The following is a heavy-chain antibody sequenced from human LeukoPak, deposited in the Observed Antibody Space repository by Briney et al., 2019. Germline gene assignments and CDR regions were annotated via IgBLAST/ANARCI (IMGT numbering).Heavy chain of an antibody. Sequence: GSLRLSCAASGFTFSSYSMNWVRQAPGKGLEWVSYISSSSSTIYYADSVKGRFTISRDNAKNSLYLQMNSLRAEDTAVYYCARSPLDYGAYYYYYYMDVWGKGTTVTISS. D-gene: IGHD4-17*01. V-gene: IGHV3-48*01. CDR1: GFTFSSYS. CDR2: ISSSSSTI. CDR3: ARSPLDYGAYYYYYYMDV. J-gene: IGHJ6*03.